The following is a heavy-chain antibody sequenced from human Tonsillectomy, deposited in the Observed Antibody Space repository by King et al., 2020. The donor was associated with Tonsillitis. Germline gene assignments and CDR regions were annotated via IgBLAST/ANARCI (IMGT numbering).Heavy chain of an antibody. J-gene: IGHJ5*02. Sequence: VQLVESGGGVVQPGRSLRLSCAASGFTFSSYAMHWVRQAPGKGLEWVAVISYDGSNKYYTDSVKGRFTISRDKSKNTLYLQINSLRVEDTAVYYCARDPPHPLYDSGSSNWFDPWGQGTLVTVSS. CDR3: ARDPPHPLYDSGSSNWFDP. CDR2: ISYDGSNK. CDR1: GFTFSSYA. D-gene: IGHD3-10*01. V-gene: IGHV3-30-3*01.